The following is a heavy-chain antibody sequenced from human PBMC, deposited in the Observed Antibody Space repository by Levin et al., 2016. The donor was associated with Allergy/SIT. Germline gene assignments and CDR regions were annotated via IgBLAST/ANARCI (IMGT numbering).Heavy chain of an antibody. V-gene: IGHV4-39*01. CDR2: VCDSGRT. D-gene: IGHD6-19*01. CDR3: TRHPYSGWYPRVADS. J-gene: IGHJ4*02. Sequence: WIRQPPGKGLEWIANVCDSGRTYYSPSLESRVTIYVDTSKNQFSLRLSSVTAPDSAVYYCTRHPYSGWYPRVADSWGQGTLVTVSS.